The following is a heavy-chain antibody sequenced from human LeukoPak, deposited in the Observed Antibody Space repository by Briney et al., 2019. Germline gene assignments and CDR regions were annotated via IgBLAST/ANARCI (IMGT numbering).Heavy chain of an antibody. CDR2: INPNSGGT. Sequence: GASVKVSCKASGYTFTGYYMHWVRQAPGQGLGWMGRINPNSGGTNYAQKFQGRVTMTRDTSISTAYMELSRLRSDDTAVYYCAREDVKRGIAVAGDYWGQGTLVTVSS. J-gene: IGHJ4*02. V-gene: IGHV1-2*06. CDR3: AREDVKRGIAVAGDY. CDR1: GYTFTGYY. D-gene: IGHD6-19*01.